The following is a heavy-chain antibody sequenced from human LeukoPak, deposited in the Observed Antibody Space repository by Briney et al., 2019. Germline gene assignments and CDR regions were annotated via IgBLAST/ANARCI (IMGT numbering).Heavy chain of an antibody. CDR2: IKQDGHEK. V-gene: IGHV3-7*03. D-gene: IGHD4-11*01. Sequence: GGSLGLSCVGSGFTFRSYWMTWVRQAPGKGLEWVANIKQDGHEKNYVDSVKGRFTISRDNAENSLSLQMNSLRAEDTAVYYCARVPGNYGGAFDIWGQGTMVTVSS. CDR3: ARVPGNYGGAFDI. CDR1: GFTFRSYW. J-gene: IGHJ3*02.